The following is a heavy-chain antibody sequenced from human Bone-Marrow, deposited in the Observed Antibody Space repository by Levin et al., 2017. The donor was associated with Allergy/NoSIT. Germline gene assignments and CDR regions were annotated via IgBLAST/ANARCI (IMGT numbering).Heavy chain of an antibody. CDR3: AKGRDTSSTFDH. CDR2: IRGSGDFT. D-gene: IGHD6-6*01. Sequence: LSLTCAASGFTFSSAAMSWVRPAPGKGLEWVSLIRGSGDFTEYADSVKGRFTISRDNSKNTVCLQMDSVRVDDTAVYYCAKGRDTSSTFDHWGQGTLVTVSS. J-gene: IGHJ4*02. CDR1: GFTFSSAA. V-gene: IGHV3-23*01.